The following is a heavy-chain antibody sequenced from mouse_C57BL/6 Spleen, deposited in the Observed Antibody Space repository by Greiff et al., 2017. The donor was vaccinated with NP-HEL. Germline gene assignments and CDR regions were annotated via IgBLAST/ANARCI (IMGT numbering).Heavy chain of an antibody. CDR1: GYSFTGYY. V-gene: IGHV1-42*01. Sequence: VQLKQSGPELVKPGASVKISCKASGYSFTGYYMNWVKQSPEKSLEWIGEINPSTGGTTYNQKFKAKATLTVDKSSSTAYMQLKSLTSEDSAVYYCAREYYGGYWGQGTTLTVSS. CDR2: INPSTGGT. CDR3: AREYYGGY. J-gene: IGHJ2*01.